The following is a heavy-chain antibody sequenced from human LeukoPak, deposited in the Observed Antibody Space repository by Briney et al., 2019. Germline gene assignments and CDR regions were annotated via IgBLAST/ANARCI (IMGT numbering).Heavy chain of an antibody. D-gene: IGHD2-15*01. V-gene: IGHV1-69*13. CDR2: IIPIFGTA. J-gene: IGHJ6*03. CDR1: GGSFSRDA. CDR3: ARARYCSGGSCCYEGYYYYYMDV. Sequence: SVKVSCKASGGSFSRDAISGVRQAPGQRVEWRGGIIPIFGTANYAQKFQGRVTITPDESTSTAYMELSSLRSEDTGLYYCARARYCSGGSCCYEGYYYYYMDVWGKGTTVTVSS.